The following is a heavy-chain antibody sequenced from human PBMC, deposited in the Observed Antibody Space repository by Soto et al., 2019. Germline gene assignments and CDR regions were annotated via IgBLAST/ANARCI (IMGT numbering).Heavy chain of an antibody. CDR2: IIPIFGTA. J-gene: IGHJ6*02. CDR3: ARDYSNYGYYYYGMDV. CDR1: GCTFSSYA. Sequence: GASVKVSCKASGCTFSSYAISCVRQAPGQGLEWMGGIIPIFGTANYAQKFQGRVTITADESTSTGYMELSSLRSEDTAVYYCARDYSNYGYYYYGMDVWGQGTTVTVSS. V-gene: IGHV1-69*13. D-gene: IGHD4-4*01.